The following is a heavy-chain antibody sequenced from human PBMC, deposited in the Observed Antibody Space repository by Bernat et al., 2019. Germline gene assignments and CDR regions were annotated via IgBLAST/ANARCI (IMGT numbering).Heavy chain of an antibody. D-gene: IGHD2-8*02. CDR2: IKQDGSEK. CDR3: AVGTVRDYFDY. CDR1: GFTFSSYW. V-gene: IGHV3-7*01. Sequence: EVQLVESGGGLVQPGGSLRLSCAASGFTFSSYWMSWARQAPGKGLEWVANIKQDGSEKYYVDSVKGRFTISRDNAKNSLYLQMNSLRAEDTAVYYCAVGTVRDYFDYWGQGTLVTVSS. J-gene: IGHJ4*02.